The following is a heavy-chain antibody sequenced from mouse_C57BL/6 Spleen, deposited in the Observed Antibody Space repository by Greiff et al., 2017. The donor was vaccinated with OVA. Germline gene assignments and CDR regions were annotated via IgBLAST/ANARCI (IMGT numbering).Heavy chain of an antibody. CDR1: GFTFSDYG. CDR2: ISSGSSTI. D-gene: IGHD2-4*01. Sequence: EVQLVESGGGLVKPGGSLKLSCAASGFTFSDYGMHWVRQAPEKGLEWVAYISSGSSTIYYADTVKGRFTISRDNAKNTLFLQMTSLRSEDTAMYYCARPEYDYVDYYAMDYWGQGTSVTVSS. J-gene: IGHJ4*01. V-gene: IGHV5-17*01. CDR3: ARPEYDYVDYYAMDY.